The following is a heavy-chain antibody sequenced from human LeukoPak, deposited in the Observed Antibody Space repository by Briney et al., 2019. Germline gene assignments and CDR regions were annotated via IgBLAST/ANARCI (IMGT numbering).Heavy chain of an antibody. CDR1: RGSMSSTDYY. CDR2: VYYNGNT. CDR3: ARRGHSSSSETDTFHV. V-gene: IGHV4-39*01. Sequence: SETLSLTCTVSRGSMSSTDYYWGWIRQPPGKGLEWIESVYYNGNTYKNPSLQSRVTLVIDTSKNMFSLSLSSVTAADTAVYYCARRGHSSSSETDTFHVWGQGTMVIVSS. D-gene: IGHD6-6*01. J-gene: IGHJ3*01.